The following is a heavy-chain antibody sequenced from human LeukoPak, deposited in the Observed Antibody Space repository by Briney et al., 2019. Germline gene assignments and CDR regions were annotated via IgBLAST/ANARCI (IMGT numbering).Heavy chain of an antibody. CDR2: ISGSGGST. J-gene: IGHJ5*02. V-gene: IGHV3-23*01. CDR3: AKDSSGWYAWFDP. Sequence: GGSLRLSCAVSGLTFSRYAMSWVRQAPGKGLEWVSAISGSGGSTYYADSVKGRFTISRDNSKNTLYLQMNSLRAEDTAVYYCAKDSSGWYAWFDPWGQGTLVTVSS. CDR1: GLTFSRYA. D-gene: IGHD6-19*01.